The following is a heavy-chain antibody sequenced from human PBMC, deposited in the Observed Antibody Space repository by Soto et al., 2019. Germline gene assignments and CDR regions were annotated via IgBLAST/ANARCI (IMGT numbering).Heavy chain of an antibody. V-gene: IGHV1-18*01. CDR2: ISAYNGNT. J-gene: IGHJ4*02. D-gene: IGHD3-10*01. CDR1: GYTFTSYG. Sequence: GASVKVSCKASGYTFTSYGISWVRQAPGQGLEWVGWISAYNGNTNYAQKLQGRVTMTTDTSTSTAYVELRSLRSDDTAVYYCAAPNASGSGSYFGYWGQGTLVTVSS. CDR3: AAPNASGSGSYFGY.